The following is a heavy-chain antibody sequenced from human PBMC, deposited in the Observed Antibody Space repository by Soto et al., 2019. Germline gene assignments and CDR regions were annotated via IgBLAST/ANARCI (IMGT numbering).Heavy chain of an antibody. V-gene: IGHV3-48*02. CDR2: ISSRSYTI. J-gene: IGHJ6*02. D-gene: IGHD6-6*01. CDR1: GFSFSTYS. Sequence: EVQLAESGGGLVQPGGSLRLSCAASGFSFSTYSMNWVRQAPGKGLEWVSYISSRSYTIYYIDSVKGRFTISRDNAKSSLYRQMNSLRDEDTAVYYWARGGSSSDNGMDVWGQGTTVTVSS. CDR3: ARGGSSSDNGMDV.